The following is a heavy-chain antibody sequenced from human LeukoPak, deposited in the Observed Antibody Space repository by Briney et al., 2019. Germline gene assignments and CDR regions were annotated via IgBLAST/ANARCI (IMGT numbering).Heavy chain of an antibody. CDR2: ISSSGSYI. J-gene: IGHJ4*02. V-gene: IGHV3-11*05. CDR3: ARDGVVGAASGLFDY. Sequence: GASLRLSCASSGFTFKDYYMIWIRQAPGKGLQCISYISSSGSYINYADSVKGRFTISRDNTKNSLYLQMNSLRAEDTAVYYCARDGVVGAASGLFDYWGQGTLVTVSS. D-gene: IGHD3-3*01. CDR1: GFTFKDYY.